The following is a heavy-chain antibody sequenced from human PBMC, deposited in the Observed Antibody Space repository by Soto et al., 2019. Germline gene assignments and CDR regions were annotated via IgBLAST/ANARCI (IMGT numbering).Heavy chain of an antibody. CDR3: AKAISIGRDTRGPGDI. Sequence: EVQLVESGGGLVQPGTSLRLSCVASGFIFDDYAIHWVRQAPGKGLEWVSGISWSSGDRGYADSVKGRFTISRDNAKNSLYPQMNRLRAEDTALYYCAKAISIGRDTRGPGDIWGQGTMVTVSS. D-gene: IGHD3-10*01. CDR1: GFIFDDYA. CDR2: ISWSSGDR. J-gene: IGHJ3*02. V-gene: IGHV3-9*01.